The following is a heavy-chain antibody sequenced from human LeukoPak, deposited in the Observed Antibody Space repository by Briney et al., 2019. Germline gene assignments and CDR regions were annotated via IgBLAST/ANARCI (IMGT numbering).Heavy chain of an antibody. V-gene: IGHV3-23*01. Sequence: GGSLRLSCGASGFTFSSYAMSWVRQAPGKGLEWVSGFSGNGGSTYYADSVKGRFTISRDNSKNTLYLQMNSLKTEDTAVYYCTTLRPYIQPRWGQGTMVTVSS. CDR1: GFTFSSYA. J-gene: IGHJ3*01. CDR3: TTLRPYIQPR. CDR2: FSGNGGST. D-gene: IGHD5-18*01.